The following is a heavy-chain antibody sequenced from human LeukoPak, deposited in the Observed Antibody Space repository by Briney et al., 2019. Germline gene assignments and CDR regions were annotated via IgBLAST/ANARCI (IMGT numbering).Heavy chain of an antibody. CDR3: ARAIRGYDSSGYSNFDY. CDR1: GGSISSSSYY. D-gene: IGHD3-22*01. Sequence: TSETLSLTCTVSGGSISSSSYYWGWIRQPPGKGLEWIGSIHYSGSTYYNPSLKSRVTISVDTSKNQFSLKLSSVTAADTAVYYCARAIRGYDSSGYSNFDYWGQGTLVTVSS. V-gene: IGHV4-39*07. CDR2: IHYSGST. J-gene: IGHJ4*02.